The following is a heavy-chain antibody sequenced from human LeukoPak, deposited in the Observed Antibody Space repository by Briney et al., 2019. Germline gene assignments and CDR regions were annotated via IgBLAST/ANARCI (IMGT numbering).Heavy chain of an antibody. D-gene: IGHD3-22*01. Sequence: GASVKVSCKASGYTFTSYGISWVRQAPGQGLEWMGWISAYNGNTNYAQKLQGRVTMTTDTSTSTAYMELRSLRSDDTAVYYCARAAEGYYYDSSGYLLNFDYWGQGTLVTVSS. CDR3: ARAAEGYYYDSSGYLLNFDY. V-gene: IGHV1-18*01. CDR1: GYTFTSYG. J-gene: IGHJ4*02. CDR2: ISAYNGNT.